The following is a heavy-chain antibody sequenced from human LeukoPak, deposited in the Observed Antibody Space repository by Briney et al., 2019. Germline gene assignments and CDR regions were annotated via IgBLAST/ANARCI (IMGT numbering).Heavy chain of an antibody. CDR3: ARDGFRRDGYNSGLDY. CDR2: MNPNSGNT. D-gene: IGHD5-24*01. Sequence: ASVKVSCKASGYTFTSYDINWVRQATGQGLEWMGWMNPNSGNTGYAQKFQGRVTITTDTSTSTAYMEMRSLRSDDTAVYYCARDGFRRDGYNSGLDYWGQGTLVTVSS. CDR1: GYTFTSYD. V-gene: IGHV1-8*03. J-gene: IGHJ4*02.